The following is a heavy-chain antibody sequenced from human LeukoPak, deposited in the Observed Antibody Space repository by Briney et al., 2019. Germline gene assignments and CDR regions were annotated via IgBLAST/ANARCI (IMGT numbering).Heavy chain of an antibody. CDR1: GFTFSSNY. D-gene: IGHD6-13*01. Sequence: GGSLRLSCAASGFTFSSNYMSWVRQAPGKGLEWVSVIYSGGSTYYADSVKGRFTISRDNSKNTLYLQMNSLRAEDTAVYYCARDLLGIAAAGSVAYWGQGTLVTVSS. CDR2: IYSGGST. V-gene: IGHV3-53*01. CDR3: ARDLLGIAAAGSVAY. J-gene: IGHJ4*02.